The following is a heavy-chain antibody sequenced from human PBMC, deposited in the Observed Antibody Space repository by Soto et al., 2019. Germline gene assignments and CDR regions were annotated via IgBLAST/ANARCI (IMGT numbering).Heavy chain of an antibody. D-gene: IGHD5-18*01. CDR1: GFRFSDAW. CDR2: IKSKLRDGSTT. CDR3: ARGGAHTAMANEY. V-gene: IGHV3-74*01. Sequence: GGSLRLSCAASGFRFSDAWMTWVRQVPGRGLEWVGRIKSKLRDGSTTTYADSVKGRFTISRDNAKNTLYLQMNSLRAEDTAVYYCARGGAHTAMANEYWGQGALVTVSS. J-gene: IGHJ4*02.